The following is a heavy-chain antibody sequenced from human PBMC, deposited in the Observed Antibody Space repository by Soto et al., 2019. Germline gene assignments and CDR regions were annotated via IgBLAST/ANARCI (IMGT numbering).Heavy chain of an antibody. CDR2: IYHSGST. J-gene: IGHJ4*02. CDR3: ARGPEVRQEYFDY. CDR1: SGSISSSNW. D-gene: IGHD4-4*01. Sequence: SETLSLTCAVSSGSISSSNWWSWVRQPPGKGLEWIGEIYHSGSTNYNPSLKSRVTISVDKSKNQFSLKLSSVTAADTAVYYCARGPEVRQEYFDYWGQGTLVTVSS. V-gene: IGHV4-4*02.